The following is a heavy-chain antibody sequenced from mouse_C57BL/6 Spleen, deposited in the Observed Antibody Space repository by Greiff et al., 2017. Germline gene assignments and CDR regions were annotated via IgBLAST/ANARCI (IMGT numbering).Heavy chain of an antibody. CDR3: AMITTVVPYFDY. J-gene: IGHJ2*01. CDR2: IDPEDGQT. D-gene: IGHD1-1*01. Sequence: VQLQQSGAELVKPGASVKLSCTASGFNIKDYYMHWVKQRTEQGLEWIGRIDPEDGQTKYAPKFQGKATITADTSSNTAYLPLSSLTSEDTAVYYCAMITTVVPYFDYWGQGTTLTVSS. V-gene: IGHV14-2*01. CDR1: GFNIKDYY.